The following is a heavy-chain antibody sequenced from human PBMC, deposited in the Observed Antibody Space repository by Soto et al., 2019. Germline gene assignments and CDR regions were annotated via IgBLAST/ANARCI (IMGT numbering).Heavy chain of an antibody. Sequence: QVQLQESDPGLVKPSETLSLTCVVSGGSINSSYWWNWVRQPPGKGLEWIGEISHGGSTNFNPSLQSRATISVDKSKNHLSLKLDSVTAADTAVYYCAREVSGIQAFDYWGQGTLVTVSS. D-gene: IGHD1-20*01. V-gene: IGHV4-4*02. J-gene: IGHJ4*02. CDR2: ISHGGST. CDR1: GGSINSSYW. CDR3: AREVSGIQAFDY.